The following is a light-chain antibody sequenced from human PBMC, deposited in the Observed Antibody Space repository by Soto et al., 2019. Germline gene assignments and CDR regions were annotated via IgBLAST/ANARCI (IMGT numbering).Light chain of an antibody. J-gene: IGLJ1*01. V-gene: IGLV2-14*01. CDR2: EVS. CDR1: SSDVGGYNY. Sequence: QSALTQPASVSGSPGQSITISCTGTSSDVGGYNYVSWYQQQAGKAPNLIIHEVSKRPSGVSNRFAGSKSGNTASLTISGRQAEDEADYYCDSYTSSRAYVFGIGTKVTVL. CDR3: DSYTSSRAYV.